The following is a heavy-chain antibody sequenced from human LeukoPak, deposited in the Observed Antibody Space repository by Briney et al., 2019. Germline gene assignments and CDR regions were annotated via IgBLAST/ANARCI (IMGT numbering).Heavy chain of an antibody. Sequence: ASVKVSFKTSDFRDYYMNWVRQAPGKGLEWLGWINPKSGDTDYAQKFQGRVTMTRDTSINTAYMEVSGLKPDDTAIYYCASGYSGYDLNYWGQGTQVTVSS. V-gene: IGHV1-2*02. D-gene: IGHD5-12*01. J-gene: IGHJ4*02. CDR1: DFRDYY. CDR2: INPKSGDT. CDR3: ASGYSGYDLNY.